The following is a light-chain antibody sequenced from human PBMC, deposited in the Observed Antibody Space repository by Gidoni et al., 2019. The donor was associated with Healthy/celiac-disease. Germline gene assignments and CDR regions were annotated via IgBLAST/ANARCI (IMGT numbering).Light chain of an antibody. CDR1: QSVSSY. V-gene: IGKV3-11*01. J-gene: IGKJ5*01. CDR3: QQRSNWIT. Sequence: EIVFTQSPATLSLSPGERATLSCRASQSVSSYLAWYQQKPGQAPRLLIYDASNRATGIPARFSGSGSGTDFTLTISSLEPEDFAVYYCQQRSNWITFXXXTRLEIK. CDR2: DAS.